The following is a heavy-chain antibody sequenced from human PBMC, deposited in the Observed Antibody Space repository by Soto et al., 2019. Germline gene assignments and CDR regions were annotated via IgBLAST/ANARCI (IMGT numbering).Heavy chain of an antibody. CDR3: AREGGESSDGLYYFDS. D-gene: IGHD3-16*01. Sequence: QVQLQESGPGLVKPSQTLSLTCTVSGGSTSSDNYWSWIRQLPGKGLEWIGHIYYSGNTDYNPSLKSRLAISIDTSKNQFSLKLSSVTAADTAVYFCAREGGESSDGLYYFDSWGQGSLVTVSS. V-gene: IGHV4-30-4*01. CDR2: IYYSGNT. CDR1: GGSTSSDNY. J-gene: IGHJ4*02.